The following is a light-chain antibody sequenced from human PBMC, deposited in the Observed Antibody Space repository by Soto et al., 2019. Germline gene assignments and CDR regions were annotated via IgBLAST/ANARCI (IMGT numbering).Light chain of an antibody. CDR2: EVN. V-gene: IGLV2-8*01. CDR3: SSYVGTKSYV. J-gene: IGLJ1*01. Sequence: QLVLTQPPSASGSPGQSVTISCTGTSSDVGGYNYVSWYQQYPGKAPQLVIYEVNKRPSGVPDRFSGSKSGNTASLTVFGLQAEDEADYYCSSYVGTKSYVFGTGTKVTVL. CDR1: SSDVGGYNY.